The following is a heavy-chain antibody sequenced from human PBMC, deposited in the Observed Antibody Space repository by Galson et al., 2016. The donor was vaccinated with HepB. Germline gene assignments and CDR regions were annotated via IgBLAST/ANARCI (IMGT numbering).Heavy chain of an antibody. J-gene: IGHJ4*02. CDR1: GFTFSSDA. Sequence: SLRLSCAASGFTFSSDAMSWVRQAPEKGPEWVSGISASGAGTYYADSVKGRFTISRDNFKNTLYLQMNSLRAEDTAVYYCAKEISVAGVNGLPSDYWGQGTLVTVSS. CDR3: AKEISVAGVNGLPSDY. CDR2: ISASGAGT. V-gene: IGHV3-23*01. D-gene: IGHD6-19*01.